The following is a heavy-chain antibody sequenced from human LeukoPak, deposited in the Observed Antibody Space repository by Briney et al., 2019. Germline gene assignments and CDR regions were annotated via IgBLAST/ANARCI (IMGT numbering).Heavy chain of an antibody. D-gene: IGHD3-22*01. J-gene: IGHJ3*02. Sequence: ASVKVSCKASGYTFTGYYMHWVRQAPGQGLEWMGWINPNSGGTNYAQKFQGRVTMTRDTSISTAYMELSRLRSDDTAVYYCAREVDSSGYHPGDAFDIWGQGTMVTVSS. CDR2: INPNSGGT. CDR1: GYTFTGYY. V-gene: IGHV1-2*02. CDR3: AREVDSSGYHPGDAFDI.